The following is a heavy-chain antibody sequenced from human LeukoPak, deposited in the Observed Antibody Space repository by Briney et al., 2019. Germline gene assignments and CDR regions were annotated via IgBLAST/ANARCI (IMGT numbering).Heavy chain of an antibody. Sequence: GASVKVFCKASGGTFSSYAISWVRQAPGQGLEWMGRIIPILGIANYAQKFQGRVTITADKSTSTAYMELSSLRSEDTAVYYCARATNYYYGMDVWGQGTTVTVSS. CDR2: IIPILGIA. CDR3: ARATNYYYGMDV. CDR1: GGTFSSYA. V-gene: IGHV1-69*04. J-gene: IGHJ6*02.